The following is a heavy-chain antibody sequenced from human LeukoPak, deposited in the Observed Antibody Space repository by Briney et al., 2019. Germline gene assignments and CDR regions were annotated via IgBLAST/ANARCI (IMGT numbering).Heavy chain of an antibody. CDR3: ARLSSGYSYGSIDY. J-gene: IGHJ4*02. CDR1: GGSISTYY. V-gene: IGHV4-59*12. Sequence: SETLSLTCTVSGGSISTYYWSWIRQPPGKGLEWIGSMFHSGRPNYNPSLRRRVTISVDTSKNQFSLKLSSVTAADTAVYYCARLSSGYSYGSIDYWGQGTLVTVSS. CDR2: MFHSGRP. D-gene: IGHD5-18*01.